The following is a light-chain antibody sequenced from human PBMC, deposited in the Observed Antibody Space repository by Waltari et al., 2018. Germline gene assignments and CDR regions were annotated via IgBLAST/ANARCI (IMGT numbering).Light chain of an antibody. J-gene: IGLJ2*01. V-gene: IGLV2-8*01. CDR3: TSYSGSDTVI. CDR2: EVT. Sequence: SALTQPPSASGSPGQSVTISCTGTSSDIGGYNYVSWYQQHPGKAPKLMIYEVTERPSGVPDRFSGYKSGNTASLTVSGLRTEDEADYYCTSYSGSDTVIFGGGTKLTVL. CDR1: SSDIGGYNY.